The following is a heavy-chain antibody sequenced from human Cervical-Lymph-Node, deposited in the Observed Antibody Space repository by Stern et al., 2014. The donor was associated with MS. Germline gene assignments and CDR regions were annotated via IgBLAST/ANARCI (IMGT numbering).Heavy chain of an antibody. Sequence: EVQLVESGAEVKKQGESLKISCEGFGYNFIAQWIGWVRQMPGKGLEYMGIIHPGDSDTRYTSSFQGHITLSVDRSISTAFLQWSSLKASDTGIYYCASAGTGGRFVWGQGTTVTVSS. J-gene: IGHJ6*02. D-gene: IGHD3-16*01. CDR2: IHPGDSDT. V-gene: IGHV5-51*03. CDR1: GYNFIAQW. CDR3: ASAGTGGRFV.